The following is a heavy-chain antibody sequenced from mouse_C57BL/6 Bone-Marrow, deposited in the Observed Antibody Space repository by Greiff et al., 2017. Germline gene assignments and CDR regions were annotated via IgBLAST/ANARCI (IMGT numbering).Heavy chain of an antibody. V-gene: IGHV14-4*01. D-gene: IGHD1-1*01. CDR1: GFNIKDDY. CDR2: IDPENGDT. J-gene: IGHJ2*01. CDR3: TTFPLITTVVATDYFDY. Sequence: EVQLQQSGAELVRPGASVKLSCTASGFNIKDDYMHWVKQRPEQGLEWIGWIDPENGDTEYASKFQGQATIPADTSSNTAYLQLSSLTSEDTAVYYCTTFPLITTVVATDYFDYGGQGTTLTVSS.